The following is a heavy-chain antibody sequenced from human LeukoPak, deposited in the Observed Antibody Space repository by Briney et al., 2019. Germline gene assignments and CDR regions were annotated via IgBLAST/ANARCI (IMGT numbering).Heavy chain of an antibody. CDR2: INPNSGGT. CDR1: GYTFTGYY. Sequence: PGESLKVSCKASGYTFTGYYMHWVRQAPGQGLEWMGWINPNSGGTNYAQKFQGRVTMTRDTSISTAYMELSRLRSDDTAVYYCARDNPELQYYYYYGMDVWGQGTTVTVSS. V-gene: IGHV1-2*02. D-gene: IGHD1-7*01. J-gene: IGHJ6*02. CDR3: ARDNPELQYYYYYGMDV.